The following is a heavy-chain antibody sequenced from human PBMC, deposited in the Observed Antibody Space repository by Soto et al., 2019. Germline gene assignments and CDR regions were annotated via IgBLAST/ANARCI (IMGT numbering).Heavy chain of an antibody. J-gene: IGHJ5*02. V-gene: IGHV4-59*01. Sequence: SETLSLTCTVSGGSISSYYWSWIRQPPGKGLEWIGYIYYSGSTNYNPPLKSRVTISVDTSKNQFSLKLSSVTAADTAVYYCARGPSNLWFGDRAQLGFDPWGQGTLVTVSS. CDR1: GGSISSYY. CDR3: ARGPSNLWFGDRAQLGFDP. CDR2: IYYSGST. D-gene: IGHD3-10*01.